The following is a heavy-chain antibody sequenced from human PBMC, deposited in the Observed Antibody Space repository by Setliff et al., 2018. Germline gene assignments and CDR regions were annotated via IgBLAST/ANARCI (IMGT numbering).Heavy chain of an antibody. V-gene: IGHV1-69*13. CDR2: IIPIFGTA. J-gene: IGHJ4*02. Sequence: ASVKVSCKSSGYTFITFSIFVFSWVRQAPGQGLEWMGGIIPIFGTANYAQKFQGRVTITADESTSTAYMELSSLRSEDTAVYYCARPTPGYSSSWFADWGQGTLVTVSS. CDR3: ARPTPGYSSSWFAD. D-gene: IGHD6-13*01. CDR1: GYTFITFSIFV.